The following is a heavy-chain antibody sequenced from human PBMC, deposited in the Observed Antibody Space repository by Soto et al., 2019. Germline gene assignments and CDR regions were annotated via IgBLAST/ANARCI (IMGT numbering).Heavy chain of an antibody. CDR3: ARVRRVYGGTELPHIWFGP. Sequence: ASVKVSCKASGYTFVSYGINWVRQAPGQGLEWMGWISAYTGNTNYAQKLQGRATMTTGTSTSTAYMELTSLRSDDTAVYYCARVRRVYGGTELPHIWFGPRGQGTL. CDR1: GYTFVSYG. V-gene: IGHV1-18*01. J-gene: IGHJ5*02. CDR2: ISAYTGNT. D-gene: IGHD1-26*01.